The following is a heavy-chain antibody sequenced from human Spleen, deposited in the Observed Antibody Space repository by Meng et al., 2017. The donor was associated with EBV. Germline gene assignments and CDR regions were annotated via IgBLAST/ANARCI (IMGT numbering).Heavy chain of an antibody. V-gene: IGHV2-5*02. CDR3: VHTDGSARFDP. CDR1: GFSVITSGVA. Sequence: ITLKESGPTLVKPTQTLTLACTFSGFSVITSGVAVGWIRQPPGKALEWLALIYWDDDKRCRPSLKSRLTITKDTSKNKVVLSMTNMDPVDTGTYYCVHTDGSARFDPWGQGILVTVSS. D-gene: IGHD3-10*01. CDR2: IYWDDDK. J-gene: IGHJ5*02.